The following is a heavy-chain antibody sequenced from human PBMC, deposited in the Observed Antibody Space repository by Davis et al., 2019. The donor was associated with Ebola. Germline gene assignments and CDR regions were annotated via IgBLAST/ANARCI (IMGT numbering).Heavy chain of an antibody. J-gene: IGHJ3*02. D-gene: IGHD1-26*01. Sequence: AASVKVSCKASGYTFTSYYMHWVRQAPGQGLEWMGIINPSGGSTSYAQKFQGRVTMTRDTSTSTAYMELSSLRSEDTAVYYCARVDSGSYYLDAFDIWGQGTMVTVSS. V-gene: IGHV1-46*01. CDR1: GYTFTSYY. CDR2: INPSGGST. CDR3: ARVDSGSYYLDAFDI.